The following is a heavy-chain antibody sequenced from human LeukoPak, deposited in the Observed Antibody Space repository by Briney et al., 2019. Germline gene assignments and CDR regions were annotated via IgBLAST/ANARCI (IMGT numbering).Heavy chain of an antibody. Sequence: SETLSLTCTVSGGSISSYYWSWIRQPAGKGLEWIVYIYYSGSTNYNPSLKSRVTISVDTSKNQFFLKLSSVTAADTAVYCCGGDGGSVNDGESSGWYVDYYYYMDVWGKAITVTVSS. V-gene: IGHV4-59*01. CDR1: GGSISSYY. J-gene: IGHJ6*03. CDR3: GGDGGSVNDGESSGWYVDYYYYMDV. D-gene: IGHD6-19*01. CDR2: IYYSGST.